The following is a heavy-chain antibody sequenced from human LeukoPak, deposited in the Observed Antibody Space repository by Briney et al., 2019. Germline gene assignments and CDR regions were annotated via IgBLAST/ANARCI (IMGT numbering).Heavy chain of an antibody. D-gene: IGHD4-23*01. CDR1: GFTFDDYA. V-gene: IGHV3-9*01. CDR2: ISWNSGSI. J-gene: IGHJ4*02. CDR3: ARGPDGGLRWPRPELY. Sequence: PGGSLRLSCAASGFTFDDYAMHWVRQAPGKGLEWVSGISWNSGSIGYADSVKGRFTISRDNAKNSLYLQMNSLRAEDTAVYYCARGPDGGLRWPRPELYWGQGTLVTVSS.